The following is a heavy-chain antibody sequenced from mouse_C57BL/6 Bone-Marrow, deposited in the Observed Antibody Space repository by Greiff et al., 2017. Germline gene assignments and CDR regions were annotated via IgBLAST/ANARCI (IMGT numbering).Heavy chain of an antibody. CDR2: IYPRSGNT. V-gene: IGHV1-81*01. CDR3: SRWGIYYGYDEGYYFDY. J-gene: IGHJ2*01. D-gene: IGHD2-2*01. Sequence: QVQLKESGAELARPGASVKLSCKASGYTFTSYGISWVKQRTGQGLEWIGEIYPRSGNTYYNEKFKGKATLTADKSSSTAYMELRSLTSEDSAVYFCSRWGIYYGYDEGYYFDYWGQGTTLTVSS. CDR1: GYTFTSYG.